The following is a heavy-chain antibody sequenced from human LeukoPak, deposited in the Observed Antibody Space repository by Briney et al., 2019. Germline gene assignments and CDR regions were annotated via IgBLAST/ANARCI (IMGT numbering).Heavy chain of an antibody. CDR3: ARAYYYDSSGYYLKNWFDP. CDR1: GGSISSSSYY. J-gene: IGHJ5*02. Sequence: SETLSLTCTASGGSISSSSYYWGWIRQPPGKGLEWIGSIYYSGSTYYNPSLKSRVTISVDTSKNQFSLKLSSVTAADTAVYYCARAYYYDSSGYYLKNWFDPWGQGTLVTVSS. CDR2: IYYSGST. V-gene: IGHV4-39*07. D-gene: IGHD3-22*01.